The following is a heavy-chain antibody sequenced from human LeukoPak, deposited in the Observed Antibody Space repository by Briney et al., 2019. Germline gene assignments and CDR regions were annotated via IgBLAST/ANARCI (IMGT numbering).Heavy chain of an antibody. J-gene: IGHJ3*02. CDR3: ARDSPLTKAFDI. CDR2: IPYDGSNK. Sequence: GGSLRLSCAASGFTFSSYAMHWVRQAPGKGLEWVAVIPYDGSNKYYADSVKGRFTISRDNSKNTLYLQMNSLRAEDTAVYYCARDSPLTKAFDIWGQGTMVTVSS. CDR1: GFTFSSYA. D-gene: IGHD4-11*01. V-gene: IGHV3-30*01.